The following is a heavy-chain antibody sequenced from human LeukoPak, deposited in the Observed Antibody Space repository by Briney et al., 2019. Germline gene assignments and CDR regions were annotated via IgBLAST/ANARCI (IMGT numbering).Heavy chain of an antibody. CDR2: STSDYA. V-gene: IGHV3-23*01. Sequence: GGSLRLSCAASGFTFSNSAMTWVRQAPGKGLEWVSTSTSDYAYYADSVRGRFTISRDNSKNTLFLQMISLRAEDTAVYYCARDTMVRGVIQDYFDYWGQGTLVTVSS. D-gene: IGHD3-10*01. CDR1: GFTFSNSA. CDR3: ARDTMVRGVIQDYFDY. J-gene: IGHJ4*02.